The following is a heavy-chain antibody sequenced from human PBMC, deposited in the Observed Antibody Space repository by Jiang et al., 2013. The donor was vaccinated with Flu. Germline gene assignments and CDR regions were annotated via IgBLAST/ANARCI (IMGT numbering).Heavy chain of an antibody. V-gene: IGHV2-70*11. CDR1: GFSFRASGES. D-gene: IGHD3/OR15-3a*01. CDR3: ARMIFDSVAYYSYFLTS. CDR2: IEWGDGQ. J-gene: IGHJ4*02. Sequence: KPTQTLTLTCTFSGFSFRASGESVSWIRQSPGKALEWLAGIEWGDGQYYSTSLNSRLTISKDTSKNQVVLTMTDVDPLDTGTYYCARMIFDSVAYYSYFLTSWGQGTLVTVSS.